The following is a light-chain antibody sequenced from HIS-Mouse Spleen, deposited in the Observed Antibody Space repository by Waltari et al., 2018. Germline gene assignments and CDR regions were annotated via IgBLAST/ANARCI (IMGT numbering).Light chain of an antibody. CDR3: QAWDSSTAV. CDR2: QDS. J-gene: IGLJ1*01. CDR1: ALPKKY. V-gene: IGLV3-1*01. Sequence: SYELTQPPSVSVSPGQTARITCSGDALPKKYAYWYQQKPGQSPVLVTYQDSKRPSGIPERFSGSNSGNTATLTISGTQAMDEADYYCQAWDSSTAVFGTGTKVTVL.